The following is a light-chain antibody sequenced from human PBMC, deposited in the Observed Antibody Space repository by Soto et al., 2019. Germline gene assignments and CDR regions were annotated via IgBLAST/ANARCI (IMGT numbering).Light chain of an antibody. CDR1: SSDIGGYNY. CDR2: EVS. J-gene: IGLJ2*01. CDR3: SSYTTSNTVGVV. V-gene: IGLV2-14*01. Sequence: QPASVSGSPGQSITLSCTGSSSDIGGYNYVSWYQQHPGKAPKLMIYEVSNRPSGISNRFSGSKSGNTASLTISGLQADDEGDYYCSSYTTSNTVGVVFGGGTKVTVL.